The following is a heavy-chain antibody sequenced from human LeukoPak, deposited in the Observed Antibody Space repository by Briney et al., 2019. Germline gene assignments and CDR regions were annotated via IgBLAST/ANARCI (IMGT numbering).Heavy chain of an antibody. CDR3: ATTPGSGYD. D-gene: IGHD5-12*01. CDR1: GGSFSGYY. V-gene: IGHV4-34*01. Sequence: SETLSLTCAVYGGSFSGYYWSWIRQPPVKGLEWIGEINHSGSTNYNPSLKSRVTISVDTSKNQFSLKLSSVTAADTAVYYCATTPGSGYDWGQGTLVTVSS. J-gene: IGHJ4*02. CDR2: INHSGST.